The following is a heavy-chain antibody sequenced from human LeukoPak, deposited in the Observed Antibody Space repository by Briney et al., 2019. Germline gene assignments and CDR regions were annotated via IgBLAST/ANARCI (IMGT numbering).Heavy chain of an antibody. CDR3: AREGYYGSGSPPSLYFDY. CDR1: GFTFGDYA. D-gene: IGHD3-10*01. Sequence: GGSLRLSCTASGFTFGDYAMSWFRQAPGKGLEWVAVTSSDLNVKLYADSVKGRFTISRDNSRSTLYLQMNSLRPEDTAIYYCAREGYYGSGSPPSLYFDYWGQGTLVTVSS. V-gene: IGHV3-30-3*01. CDR2: TSSDLNVK. J-gene: IGHJ4*02.